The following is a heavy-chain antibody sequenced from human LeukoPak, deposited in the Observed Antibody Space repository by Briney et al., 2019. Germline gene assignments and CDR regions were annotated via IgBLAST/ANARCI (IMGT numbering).Heavy chain of an antibody. Sequence: PGGSLRLSCAASGFTLSSYWMSWVRQAPGNGLEWVANIKKDGSEKYYVDSVKGRFTISRDNAKTSLNLQMNSLRAEDTAVYYCARDLSGVTGYTYGRGIDYWGQGTLVTVSS. CDR2: IKKDGSEK. V-gene: IGHV3-7*01. D-gene: IGHD5-18*01. CDR1: GFTLSSYW. J-gene: IGHJ4*02. CDR3: ARDLSGVTGYTYGRGIDY.